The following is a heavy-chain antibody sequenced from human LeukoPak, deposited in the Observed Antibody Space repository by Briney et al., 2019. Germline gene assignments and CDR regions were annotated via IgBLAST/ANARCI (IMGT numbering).Heavy chain of an antibody. D-gene: IGHD1-26*01. CDR3: AREGNSGSRFDY. V-gene: IGHV4-38-2*02. J-gene: IGHJ4*02. CDR2: IYHSGST. Sequence: PSETLSLTCAVSGYSISSGYYWGWIRQPPGKGLEWIGSIYHSGSTYYNPPLKSRVTISVDTSKNQFSLKLSSVTAADTAVYYCAREGNSGSRFDYWGQGTLVTVSS. CDR1: GYSISSGYY.